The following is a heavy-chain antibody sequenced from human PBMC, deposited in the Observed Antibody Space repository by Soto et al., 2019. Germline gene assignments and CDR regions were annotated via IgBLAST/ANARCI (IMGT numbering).Heavy chain of an antibody. D-gene: IGHD1-7*01. CDR1: GFTFSSYS. V-gene: IGHV3-48*02. Sequence: PGGSLRLSCAASGFTFSSYSMNWVRQAPGKGLEWVSYISSSSSTIYYADSVKGRFTISRDNAKNSLYLQMNSLRDEDTAVYYYARVGITGTDYYYYGMDVWGQGTTVTVSS. CDR3: ARVGITGTDYYYYGMDV. CDR2: ISSSSSTI. J-gene: IGHJ6*02.